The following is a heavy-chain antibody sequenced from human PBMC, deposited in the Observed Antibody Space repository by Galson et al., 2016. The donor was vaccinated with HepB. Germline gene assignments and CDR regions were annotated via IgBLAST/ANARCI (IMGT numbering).Heavy chain of an antibody. J-gene: IGHJ6*02. CDR3: ARGGGGTYFENYYYGMDV. CDR2: ISAYNGYT. Sequence: SVKVSCKASGYTFTSFGITWVRQAPGQGLEWMGWISAYNGYTNYAQKLQGRVTMTTHTSTSTVYMELRSLGSDDTAVYYCARGGGGTYFENYYYGMDVWGQGTTVTVSS. D-gene: IGHD1-26*01. CDR1: GYTFTSFG. V-gene: IGHV1-18*01.